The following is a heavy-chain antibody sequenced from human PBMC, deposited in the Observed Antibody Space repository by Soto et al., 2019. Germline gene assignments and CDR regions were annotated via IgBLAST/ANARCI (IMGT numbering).Heavy chain of an antibody. V-gene: IGHV3-53*01. J-gene: IGHJ5*02. CDR1: GFSVSSNY. Sequence: LRLSCAISGFSVSSNYLSWVRQAPGKGLEWVSVHYSGGSTYYADSVQGRFTISRDKSNNTLYLQMRRVRAEDTAVYFCARHRHPRGTVGATSPLDPWGQGTQVTVSS. D-gene: IGHD1-26*01. CDR2: HYSGGST. CDR3: ARHRHPRGTVGATSPLDP.